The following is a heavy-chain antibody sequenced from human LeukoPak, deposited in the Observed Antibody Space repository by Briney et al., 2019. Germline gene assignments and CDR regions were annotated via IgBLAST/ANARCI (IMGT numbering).Heavy chain of an antibody. J-gene: IGHJ4*02. V-gene: IGHV3-11*04. D-gene: IGHD5-18*01. CDR2: ISSSGSTI. CDR3: ARDGRGYSYGPAVNY. CDR1: GFTFSDYY. Sequence: PGGSLRLSCAASGFTFSDYYMSWIRQAPGKGLEWVSYISSSGSTIYYADSVKGRFTISRDNSKNTLYLQMNSLRAEDTAVYYCARDGRGYSYGPAVNYWGQGTLVTVSP.